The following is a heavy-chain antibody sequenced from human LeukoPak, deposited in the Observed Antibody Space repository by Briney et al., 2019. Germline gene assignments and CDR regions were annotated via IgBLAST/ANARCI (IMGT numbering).Heavy chain of an antibody. Sequence: PGGSLRLSCAASGFTVSSNYMSWVRQAPGKGLEWVSVIYSCGSTYYADSVKGRFTISRDNSKNTLYLQMNSLRADDTAVYYCARLKAAPEVGNYFDYWGQGTLVTVSS. CDR1: GFTVSSNY. V-gene: IGHV3-53*01. D-gene: IGHD2-15*01. J-gene: IGHJ4*02. CDR3: ARLKAAPEVGNYFDY. CDR2: IYSCGST.